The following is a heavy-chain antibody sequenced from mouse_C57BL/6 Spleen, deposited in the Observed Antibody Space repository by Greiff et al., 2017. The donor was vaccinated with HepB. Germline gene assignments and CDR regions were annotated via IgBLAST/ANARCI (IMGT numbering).Heavy chain of an antibody. J-gene: IGHJ4*01. CDR2: IDPETGGT. Sequence: QVQLKESGAELVRPGASVTLSCKASGYTFTDYEMHWVKQTPVHGLEWIGAIDPETGGTAYNQKFKGKGILTADKSSSTAYMALRSLTSEDSAVYYCTRSAYCSNDLYAMEYGGQGTSVTVSS. CDR1: GYTFTDYE. CDR3: TRSAYCSNDLYAMEY. D-gene: IGHD2-5*01. V-gene: IGHV1-15*01.